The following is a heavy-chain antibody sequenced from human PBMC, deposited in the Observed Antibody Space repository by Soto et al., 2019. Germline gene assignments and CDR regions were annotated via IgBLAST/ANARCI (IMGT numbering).Heavy chain of an antibody. CDR3: ARRSVVVHAALHYYYHYGMDV. J-gene: IGHJ6*02. D-gene: IGHD2-2*01. V-gene: IGHV1-69*06. Sequence: SLQVSCKASGGSFSSYAISWVRQAPGQGLEWMGGIIPIFGTANYAQKFQGRVTITADKSTSTAYMELSSLRSEDTAVQYCARRSVVVHAALHYYYHYGMDVWG. CDR2: IIPIFGTA. CDR1: GGSFSSYA.